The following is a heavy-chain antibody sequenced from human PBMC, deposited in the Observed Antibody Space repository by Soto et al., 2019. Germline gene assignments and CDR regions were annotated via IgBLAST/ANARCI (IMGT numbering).Heavy chain of an antibody. Sequence: EEQLVESGGGLVQPGGSLRLSCEASGFTFSDSALHWVRQASGKGLEWVGRIRSKPNNYATSYAASVKGRFTISRDESKNTAYLQMNSLKIEDTAVYYCTRPGYGDCADYKNLWYGLDVWGQGTTVTVS. CDR3: TRPGYGDCADYKNLWYGLDV. J-gene: IGHJ6*02. CDR1: GFTFSDSA. D-gene: IGHD4-17*01. V-gene: IGHV3-73*02. CDR2: IRSKPNNYAT.